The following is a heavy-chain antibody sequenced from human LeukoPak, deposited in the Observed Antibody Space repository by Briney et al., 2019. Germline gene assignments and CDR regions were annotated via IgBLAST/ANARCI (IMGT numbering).Heavy chain of an antibody. J-gene: IGHJ4*02. CDR2: MNPNSGNT. CDR1: GYTFTSYD. Sequence: ASVKVPCKASGYTFTSYDINWVRQATGQGLEWMGWMNPNSGNTGYAQKFQGRVTMTRNTSISTAYMELSSLRSEDTAMYYCARGMWQGQLVDYWGQGTLVTVSS. CDR3: ARGMWQGQLVDY. V-gene: IGHV1-8*01. D-gene: IGHD6-6*01.